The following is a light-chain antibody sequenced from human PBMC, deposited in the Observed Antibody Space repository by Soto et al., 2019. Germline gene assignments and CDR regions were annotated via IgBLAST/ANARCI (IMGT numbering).Light chain of an antibody. CDR2: GNS. CDR1: SSNIGAGYD. Sequence: QSVLTQPPSVSGAPGQRVTISCTGSSSNIGAGYDVHWYQQLPGTAPKLLIYGNSNRPSGVPDRFSGSKSGTSASLAITGLQAEDEADYYCQSYDSSREGVVFGGGTKLTVL. V-gene: IGLV1-40*01. CDR3: QSYDSSREGVV. J-gene: IGLJ2*01.